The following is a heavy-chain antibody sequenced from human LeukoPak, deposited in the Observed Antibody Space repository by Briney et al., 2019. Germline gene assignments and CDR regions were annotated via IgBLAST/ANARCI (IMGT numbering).Heavy chain of an antibody. J-gene: IGHJ4*02. CDR3: AKDMRPYSGDRSFLFDQ. Sequence: GGSLRLSCAASGFSFSYYGVHWVRQAPGKGLEWVALISYDGSDKYFADSVKGRFSISRDNSQKTLYLQMNSLISEDTPIYYCAKDMRPYSGDRSFLFDQWGQGTLVIVSS. D-gene: IGHD1-26*01. V-gene: IGHV3-30*18. CDR1: GFSFSYYG. CDR2: ISYDGSDK.